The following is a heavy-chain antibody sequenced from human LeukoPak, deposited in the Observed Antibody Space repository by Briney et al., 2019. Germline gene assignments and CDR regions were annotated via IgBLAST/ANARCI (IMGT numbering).Heavy chain of an antibody. J-gene: IGHJ6*03. CDR3: AKCILTGYYKGYMDV. D-gene: IGHD3-9*01. CDR2: INWNGGST. CDR1: GFTFDDYG. V-gene: IGHV3-20*04. Sequence: GGSLRLSCAASGFTFDDYGMSWVRQAPGKGLEWVSGINWNGGSTGYADSVKGRFTISRDNSKNSLYLQMSSLRAEDTAVYYCAKCILTGYYKGYMDVWGKGTTVTISS.